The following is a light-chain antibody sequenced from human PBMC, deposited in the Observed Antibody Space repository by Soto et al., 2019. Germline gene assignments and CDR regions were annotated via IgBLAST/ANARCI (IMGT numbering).Light chain of an antibody. CDR3: CSYAGSSTFDPYV. Sequence: QSVLTQPASVSGSPGQSITISCTGTSSDVGSYNLVSWYQQHPGKAPKLIFYEGSKRPSGVSNLFSGSKSGNTASLTISGLQAEDEADYYCCSYAGSSTFDPYVFGTGTKVTVL. CDR2: EGS. V-gene: IGLV2-23*03. CDR1: SSDVGSYNL. J-gene: IGLJ1*01.